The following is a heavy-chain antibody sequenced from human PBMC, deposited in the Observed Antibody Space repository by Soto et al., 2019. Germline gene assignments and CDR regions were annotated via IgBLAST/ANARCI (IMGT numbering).Heavy chain of an antibody. CDR3: ARHLYASESFNWFDP. J-gene: IGHJ5*02. CDR2: IYYSGNT. Sequence: SETLSLTCTVSGGSMSSDFWSWIRQPPGKGLEWIGYIYYSGNTNYNPSLKSRVTISVDTSKNQFSLQLTSVTAADTAVYYCARHLYASESFNWFDPWGQGTLVTVSS. D-gene: IGHD3-10*01. CDR1: GGSMSSDF. V-gene: IGHV4-59*08.